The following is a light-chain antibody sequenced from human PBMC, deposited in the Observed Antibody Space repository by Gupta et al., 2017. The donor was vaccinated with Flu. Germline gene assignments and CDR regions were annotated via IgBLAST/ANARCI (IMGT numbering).Light chain of an antibody. J-gene: IGLJ2*01. V-gene: IGLV2-14*01. CDR3: GSSPAEGV. CDR1: NSDFLAYNY. CDR2: EVS. Sequence: GHSISVSCTGTNSDFLAYNYVSWYSPHPGKAPKLMIYEVSNRPSGLSTRFACSQPGHTASLTISWLQAEDHADYYCGSSPAEGVFGGRI.